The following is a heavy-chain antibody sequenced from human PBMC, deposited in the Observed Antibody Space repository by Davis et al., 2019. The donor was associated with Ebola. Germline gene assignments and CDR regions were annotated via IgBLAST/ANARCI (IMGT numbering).Heavy chain of an antibody. D-gene: IGHD2-15*01. V-gene: IGHV4-61*05. J-gene: IGHJ3*02. CDR1: GGSISTTNYF. Sequence: SETLSLTCTVSGGSISTTNYFWGWIRQPPGKGLEWIGYIYYSGSTTYNPSLKSRVTISVDTSKNQFSLKLSSVTAADTAVYYCARRVAPLDAFDIWGQGTMVTVSS. CDR2: IYYSGST. CDR3: ARRVAPLDAFDI.